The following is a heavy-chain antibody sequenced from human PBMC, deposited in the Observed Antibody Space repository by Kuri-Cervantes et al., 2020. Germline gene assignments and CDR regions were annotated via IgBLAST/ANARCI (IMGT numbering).Heavy chain of an antibody. V-gene: IGHV3-30*03. D-gene: IGHD1-26*01. J-gene: IGHJ4*02. CDR2: VSYDGSHK. CDR1: GFTFSSHG. Sequence: LSLTCAASGFTFSSHGMHWVRQAPGKGLEWVAVVSYDGSHKCYADSVKGRFTISRDNSKNTLYLQMNSLRAEDTAVYYCARDVSGSYYGDYWGQGTLVTVSS. CDR3: ARDVSGSYYGDY.